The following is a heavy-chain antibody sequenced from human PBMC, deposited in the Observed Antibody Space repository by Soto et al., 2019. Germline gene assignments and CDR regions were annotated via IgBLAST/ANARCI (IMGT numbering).Heavy chain of an antibody. Sequence: EVQLEESGGGLVQPGGSLRLSCAASGFTFSTYWMTWVRQAPGKGLEWVANIKQDGSENYYVDSVKGRFTMSRDNAKNSLYREMNSLRAEDTAVYYCARGAFPTWGSYPLDYWGQRTLVTVSS. V-gene: IGHV3-7*04. CDR3: ARGAFPTWGSYPLDY. CDR2: IKQDGSEN. J-gene: IGHJ4*02. CDR1: GFTFSTYW. D-gene: IGHD3-16*02.